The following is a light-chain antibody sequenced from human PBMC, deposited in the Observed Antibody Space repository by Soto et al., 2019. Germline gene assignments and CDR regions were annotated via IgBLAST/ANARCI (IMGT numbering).Light chain of an antibody. V-gene: IGLV1-47*01. CDR2: RNN. J-gene: IGLJ2*01. CDR3: AAWDDSLHVL. Sequence: QSVLTQPPSASGTPGQRVTISCSGSSSNIGSNYVYWYQQLPGTAPKLLIYRNNQRPLGVSDRFSGSKSGTSASLAISGLRSEDEADYYCAAWDDSLHVLFGGGTKLTVL. CDR1: SSNIGSNY.